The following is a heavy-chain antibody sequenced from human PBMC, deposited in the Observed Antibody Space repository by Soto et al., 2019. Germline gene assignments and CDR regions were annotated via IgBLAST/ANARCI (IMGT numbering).Heavy chain of an antibody. J-gene: IGHJ2*01. V-gene: IGHV3-23*01. Sequence: GGSLRLSCLASGFPFIIYAMNWVRPPTGKGLEWVSGISGGGDRTFDADSVKDRFTISRDNSKNTVNLQMNSLRADDTAVYYCARKVLGSTSRPDWWYFDLWGRGTLVTVSS. CDR2: ISGGGDRT. CDR1: GFPFIIYA. D-gene: IGHD2-2*01. CDR3: ARKVLGSTSRPDWWYFDL.